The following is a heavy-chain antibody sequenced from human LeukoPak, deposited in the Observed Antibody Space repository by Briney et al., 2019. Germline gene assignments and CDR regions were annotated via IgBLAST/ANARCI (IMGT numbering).Heavy chain of an antibody. CDR2: IKKDGSEK. CDR1: GFTFSTYW. J-gene: IGHJ4*02. D-gene: IGHD2-2*01. Sequence: PGGSLRLSCAASGFTFSTYWMSWLRQAPGKGLEWVANIKKDGSEKYYVDSVKGRFTISRDNAKNSLYLQMNSLRAEDTAVYYCARDTEDSCFDYWGQGTLVTVSS. CDR3: ARDTEDSCFDY. V-gene: IGHV3-7*01.